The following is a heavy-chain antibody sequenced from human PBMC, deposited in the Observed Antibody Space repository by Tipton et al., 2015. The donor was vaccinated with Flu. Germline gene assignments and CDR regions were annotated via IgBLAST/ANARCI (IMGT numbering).Heavy chain of an antibody. CDR2: ISGSGGST. CDR3: AKGGLRYFDWLPYDY. CDR1: GFTFSSYA. Sequence: SLRLSCAASGFTFSSYAMSWVRQAPGKGLEWVSAISGSGGSTYYADSVKGRFTISRDNSKNTLYLQMNSLRAEYTAVYYCAKGGLRYFDWLPYDYWGQGTLVTVSS. V-gene: IGHV3-23*01. J-gene: IGHJ4*02. D-gene: IGHD3-9*01.